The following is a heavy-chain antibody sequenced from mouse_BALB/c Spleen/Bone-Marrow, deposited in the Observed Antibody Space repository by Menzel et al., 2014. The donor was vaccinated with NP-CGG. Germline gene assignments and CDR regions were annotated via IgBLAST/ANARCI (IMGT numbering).Heavy chain of an antibody. D-gene: IGHD1-1*01. V-gene: IGHV1-69*01. CDR3: TGYVNSYFYAMDY. CDR2: IYPSDSYT. Sequence: QVQLQQSGAELVRPGASVKLSCRASGYTFTSYWINWAKQRPGQGLEWIGNIYPSDSYTNYNQRFKDKTTLTVDKSSSTAYLQLSSTTSEDSAVVYFTGYVNSYFYAMDYWGQCTSFTVSS. CDR1: GYTFTSYW. J-gene: IGHJ4*01.